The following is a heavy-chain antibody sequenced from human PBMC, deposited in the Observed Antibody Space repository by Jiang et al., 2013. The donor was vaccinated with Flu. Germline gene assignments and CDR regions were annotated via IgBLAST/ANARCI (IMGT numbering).Heavy chain of an antibody. CDR1: GYTLTELS. CDR2: FDPEDGET. J-gene: IGHJ4*02. D-gene: IGHD2-2*01. CDR3: ATGIILGYCSSTSCYNFDY. V-gene: IGHV1-24*01. Sequence: GAEVKKPGASVKVSCKVSGYTLTELSMHWVRQAPGKGLEWMGGFDPEDGETIYAQKFQGRVTMTEDTSTDTAYMELSSLRSEDTAVYYCATGIILGYCSSTSCYNFDYWGQGTLVTVSS.